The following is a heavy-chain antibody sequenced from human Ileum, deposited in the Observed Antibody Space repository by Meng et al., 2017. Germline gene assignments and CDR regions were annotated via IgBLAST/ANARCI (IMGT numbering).Heavy chain of an antibody. CDR3: ARDHMGSLDY. Sequence: QVQWRGSCPGLVRPSETLSLICTVSGGSVSRAGYQWGWIRQPPGKGLEWIGYASTNYNPSLKSRVTISLDTSRNQFSLSLSSVTAADTAVYYCARDHMGSLDYWGQGILVTVSS. J-gene: IGHJ4*02. D-gene: IGHD1-26*01. CDR1: GGSVSRAGYQ. CDR2: AST. V-gene: IGHV4-61*08.